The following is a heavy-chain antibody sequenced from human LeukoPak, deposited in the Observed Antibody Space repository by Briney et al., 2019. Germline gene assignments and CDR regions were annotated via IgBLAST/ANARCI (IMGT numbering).Heavy chain of an antibody. J-gene: IGHJ4*02. Sequence: GGSLRLSCAASGFTFRGFLMSWVRQIPGKGLEWVSAISGSGGSTYYADSVKGRFTISRDNSKNTLYLQMNSLRAEDTAVYYCAKDLYSSSWYYFDYWGQGTLVTVSS. V-gene: IGHV3-23*01. CDR1: GFTFRGFL. CDR2: ISGSGGST. CDR3: AKDLYSSSWYYFDY. D-gene: IGHD6-13*01.